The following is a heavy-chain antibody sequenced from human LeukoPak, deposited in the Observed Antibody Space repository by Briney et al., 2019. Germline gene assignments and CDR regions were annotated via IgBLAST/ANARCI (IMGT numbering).Heavy chain of an antibody. D-gene: IGHD3-10*01. V-gene: IGHV1-8*01. CDR1: GYTFIYYY. J-gene: IGHJ4*02. CDR2: MNPNSGNT. Sequence: ASVKVSCKASGYTFIYYYIYWVRQAPGQGLEWMGWMNPNSGNTGYAQKFQGRVTMTRNTSISTAYMELSSLRSEDTAVYYCARALVRGVKQAGYWGQGTLVTVSS. CDR3: ARALVRGVKQAGY.